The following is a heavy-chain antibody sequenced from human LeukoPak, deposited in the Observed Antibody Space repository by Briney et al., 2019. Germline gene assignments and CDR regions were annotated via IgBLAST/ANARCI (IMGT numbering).Heavy chain of an antibody. V-gene: IGHV3-11*01. CDR1: GFTFSDYY. J-gene: IGHJ5*02. CDR3: VRGAVDIVVVPAAENWFDP. CDR2: ISSSGSTI. D-gene: IGHD2-2*03. Sequence: GGSLRLSCAASGFTFSDYYMSWIRQAPGKGLEWVSYISSSGSTIYYADSVKGRFTISRDNAKNSLYLQMNSLRAEDTAVYYCVRGAVDIVVVPAAENWFDPWGQGTLVTVSS.